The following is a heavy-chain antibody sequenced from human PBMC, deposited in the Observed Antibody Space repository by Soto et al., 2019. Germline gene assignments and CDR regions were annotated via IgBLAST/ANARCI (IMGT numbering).Heavy chain of an antibody. J-gene: IGHJ4*02. D-gene: IGHD6-19*01. CDR2: MSNDGSNI. Sequence: QVQLVESGGGVVQPGRSLRLSCAASGFTFNTYAMHWVRQAPGKGLEWVAFMSNDGSNIYYAHSVQGRFTISRDNSKNALYRQMTSLRGEDTAVYYCAREFISSSSPVEFDSWGQGTLVTVSS. V-gene: IGHV3-30*04. CDR1: GFTFNTYA. CDR3: AREFISSSSPVEFDS.